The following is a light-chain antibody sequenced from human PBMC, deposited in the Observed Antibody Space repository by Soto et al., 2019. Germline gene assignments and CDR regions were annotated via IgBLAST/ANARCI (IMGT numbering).Light chain of an antibody. V-gene: IGKV3D-15*01. CDR1: QSVGSN. CDR2: GES. J-gene: IGKJ3*01. CDR3: QQYNNWPPLT. Sequence: EIVMTQSPATLSVSPGERATLSCRASQSVGSNLAWYQHKPGQAPRLLIYGESTRATGIPARFSGSGSGTAFTLIISSLQSEDFAVYYCQQYNNWPPLTFGPGTKVDIK.